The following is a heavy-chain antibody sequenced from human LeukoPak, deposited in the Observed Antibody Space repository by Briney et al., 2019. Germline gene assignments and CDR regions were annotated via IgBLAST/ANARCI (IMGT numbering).Heavy chain of an antibody. Sequence: PGGSLRPSCAASGFTFSSYAMSWVRQAPGKGLEWVSAISGSGGSTYYADSVKGRFTISRDNSKNTLYLQMNSLRAEDTAVYYCAKGRGGNSGAFDIWGQGTMVTVSS. V-gene: IGHV3-23*01. J-gene: IGHJ3*02. D-gene: IGHD4-23*01. CDR1: GFTFSSYA. CDR2: ISGSGGST. CDR3: AKGRGGNSGAFDI.